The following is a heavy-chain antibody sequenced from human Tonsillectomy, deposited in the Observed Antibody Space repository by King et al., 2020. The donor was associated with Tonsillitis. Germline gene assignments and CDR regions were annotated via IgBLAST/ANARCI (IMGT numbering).Heavy chain of an antibody. J-gene: IGHJ4*02. CDR3: AKGAPGIAGAGSGAFDY. CDR2: ISGSGGST. CDR1: GFTFSSYA. Sequence: VQLVESGGDLVQPGGSLRLSCAASGFTFSSYAMSWVRQAPGKGLEWVSTISGSGGSTYYGDSVKGRFTISRDNSKNTLYLQMNRLGAEETAVYYCAKGAPGIAGAGSGAFDYWGQGTLVTVSS. V-gene: IGHV3-23*04. D-gene: IGHD6-19*01.